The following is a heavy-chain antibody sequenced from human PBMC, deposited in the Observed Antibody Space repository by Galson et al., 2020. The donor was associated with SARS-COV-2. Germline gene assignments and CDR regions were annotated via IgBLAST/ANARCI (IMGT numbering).Heavy chain of an antibody. V-gene: IGHV3-33*01. J-gene: IGHJ4*02. Sequence: GESLKISCAASGFTFSKHAIHWVRQAPGKGLAWVAQIFYDGSDKYYGDSVKGRFTISRDSSKNMVYLQMNNLKVDDTAVYYCARDGQLSSGWAFDYWGQGTLVTVSS. D-gene: IGHD6-19*01. CDR1: GFTFSKHA. CDR2: IFYDGSDK. CDR3: ARDGQLSSGWAFDY.